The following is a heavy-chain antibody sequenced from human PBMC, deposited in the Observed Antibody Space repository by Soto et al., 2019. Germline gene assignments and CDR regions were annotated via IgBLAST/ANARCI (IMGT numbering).Heavy chain of an antibody. J-gene: IGHJ5*02. V-gene: IGHV3-9*01. Sequence: EVQLVESGGGLVQPGRSLRLSCAASGFTFDDYAMHWVRQAPGKGLEWGSGISCNSSSIGYADSVKGRFTISRDNAKNALYLQMNSLRAEVTALYCCAKAGDYGGTHTGFDPWGQGPLVTVSS. CDR1: GFTFDDYA. D-gene: IGHD4-17*01. CDR3: AKAGDYGGTHTGFDP. CDR2: ISCNSSSI.